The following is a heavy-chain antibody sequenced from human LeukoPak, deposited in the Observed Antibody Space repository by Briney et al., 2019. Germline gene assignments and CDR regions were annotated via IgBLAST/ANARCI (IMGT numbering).Heavy chain of an antibody. V-gene: IGHV3-53*01. D-gene: IGHD1-26*01. J-gene: IGHJ1*01. CDR3: AKNRVGASGLAEYFEH. CDR2: IYSGDST. Sequence: PGGSLRLSCAASGVIVSSTYMSWVRQAPGKGLERGSIIYSGDSTYYADSEKGRFTISRDNSRNTVYLQMNSLRAEDTAVYYCAKNRVGASGLAEYFEHWGQGTLVAVSS. CDR1: GVIVSSTY.